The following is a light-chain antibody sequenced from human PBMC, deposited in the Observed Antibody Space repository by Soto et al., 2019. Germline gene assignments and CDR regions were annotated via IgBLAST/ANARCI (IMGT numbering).Light chain of an antibody. J-gene: IGKJ5*01. V-gene: IGKV1-33*01. CDR3: QQYDILPIT. Sequence: DIQMTESPSSLFASVGDRVTITCQATQDINIYLNWYQQKPGKAPNIMIYDASNLEIGVPSRFSGSGSGTHFTFTISSLKTEDIATYYCQQYDILPITFGQGTRLEIK. CDR1: QDINIY. CDR2: DAS.